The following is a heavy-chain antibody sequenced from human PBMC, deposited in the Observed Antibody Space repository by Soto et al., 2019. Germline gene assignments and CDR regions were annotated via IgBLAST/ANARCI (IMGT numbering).Heavy chain of an antibody. CDR3: ARERASIVATTNDAFDI. CDR2: ISSSSSYI. V-gene: IGHV3-21*01. Sequence: GGSLRLSCAASGFTFSSYSMNWVRQAPGKGLEWVSSISSSSSYIYYADSVKGRFTISRDNAKNSLYLQMNSLRAEDTAVYYYARERASIVATTNDAFDIWGQGTMVTVSS. J-gene: IGHJ3*02. D-gene: IGHD5-12*01. CDR1: GFTFSSYS.